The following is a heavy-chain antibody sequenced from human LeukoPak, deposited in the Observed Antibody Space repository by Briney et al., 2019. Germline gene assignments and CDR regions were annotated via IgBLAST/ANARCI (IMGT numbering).Heavy chain of an antibody. CDR2: INYSGST. D-gene: IGHD2-2*01. V-gene: IGHV4-30-4*08. Sequence: SETLSLTCTVSGGSISSGDYYWSWIRQPPGKGLEWIGYINYSGSTYYNPSLKSRVTISVDTSKNQFSLKLSSVTAADTAVYYCASSRYCSSTSCHLRDYWGQGTLVTVSS. CDR1: GGSISSGDYY. J-gene: IGHJ4*02. CDR3: ASSRYCSSTSCHLRDY.